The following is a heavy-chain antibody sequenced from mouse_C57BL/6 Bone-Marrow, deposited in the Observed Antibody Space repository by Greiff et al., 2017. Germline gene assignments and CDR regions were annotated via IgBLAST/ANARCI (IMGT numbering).Heavy chain of an antibody. CDR3: ARTVSSPYYFDD. J-gene: IGHJ2*01. CDR2: INPASGGT. V-gene: IGHV1-54*01. D-gene: IGHD1-1*01. Sequence: QVQLKQSGAELVRPGTSVKVSCKASGYAFTNYLIEWVKQRPGQGLEWIGVINPASGGTNYNEKFKGKATLTADKSSSTAYMQLSSLTSEDSEVYVCARTVSSPYYFDDWGQGTTLTVSS. CDR1: GYAFTNYL.